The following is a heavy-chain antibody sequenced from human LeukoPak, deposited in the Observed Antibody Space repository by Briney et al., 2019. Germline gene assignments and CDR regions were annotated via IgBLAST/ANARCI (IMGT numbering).Heavy chain of an antibody. CDR2: INWNGGST. Sequence: GGSLRLSCAASGFNLDDYGMSWVRQAPGKGLEWVPGINWNGGSTAYADSVKGRFHISRHNDKESLYLQMNSLRAEDTALYYCARDFIISDYACDCWGKGTLVSVSS. D-gene: IGHD3-10*01. CDR3: ARDFIISDYACDC. CDR1: GFNLDDYG. V-gene: IGHV3-20*04. J-gene: IGHJ4*02.